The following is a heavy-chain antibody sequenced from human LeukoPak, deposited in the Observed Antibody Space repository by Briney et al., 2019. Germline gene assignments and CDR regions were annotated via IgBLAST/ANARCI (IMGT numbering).Heavy chain of an antibody. Sequence: PGGSLRLSCAASGFTFSSYAMSWVRQAPGKGLEWVSGMSGSGGNTYYADSVKGRFTISRDNSKNTLYLQMNSLRAEDTAVYYCAKVPSSDFWSGYYVWFDPWGQGTLVTVSS. V-gene: IGHV3-23*01. D-gene: IGHD3-3*01. J-gene: IGHJ5*02. CDR2: MSGSGGNT. CDR3: AKVPSSDFWSGYYVWFDP. CDR1: GFTFSSYA.